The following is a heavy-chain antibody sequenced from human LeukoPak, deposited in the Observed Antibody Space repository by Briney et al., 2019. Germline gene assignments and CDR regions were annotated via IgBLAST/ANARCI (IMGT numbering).Heavy chain of an antibody. J-gene: IGHJ4*02. D-gene: IGHD6-19*01. CDR3: ARVLGYSSGWYLALGGDYYFDY. Sequence: PGGSLRLSCAASGLTFSSYWMHWVRQAPGKGLVWVSRINSDGSSTSYADSVKGRFTISRDNAKNTLYLQMNSLRAEDTAVYYCARVLGYSSGWYLALGGDYYFDYWGQGTLVTVSS. CDR1: GLTFSSYW. V-gene: IGHV3-74*01. CDR2: INSDGSST.